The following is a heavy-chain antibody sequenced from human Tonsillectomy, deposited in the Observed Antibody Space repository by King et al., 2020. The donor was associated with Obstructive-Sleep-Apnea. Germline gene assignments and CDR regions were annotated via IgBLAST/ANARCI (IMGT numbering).Heavy chain of an antibody. V-gene: IGHV1-18*01. CDR1: GYKFSDYV. CDR2: ISPYNGNT. D-gene: IGHD3-10*01. Sequence: VQLVESGTEVRKPGASVKVSCKASGYKFSDYVISWVRQAPGQGLEWMGWISPYNGNTNYAQKYQGRVTMTKDTSTTTAYMELTSLRSDDTAVYYCAREVESKIRGVNPNWFDPWGQGTLVTVSS. J-gene: IGHJ5*02. CDR3: AREVESKIRGVNPNWFDP.